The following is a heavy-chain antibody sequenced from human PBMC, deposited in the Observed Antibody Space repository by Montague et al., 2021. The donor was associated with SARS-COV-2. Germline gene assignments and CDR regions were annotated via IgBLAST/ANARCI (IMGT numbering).Heavy chain of an antibody. CDR2: ISYDGTYK. D-gene: IGHD3-9*01. V-gene: IGHV3-30-3*01. CDR3: ARDHQFYDVLTAYFPSNYYHNYYGMDV. Sequence: SLRLSCLASGFTFSSYPMHWVRQAPGKGLEWVAVISYDGTYKYYXDSVKGRFTISRDNSKNTLYLQLNSLRAEDTAVYFCARDHQFYDVLTAYFPSNYYHNYYGMDVWGQGTTVTVSS. CDR1: GFTFSSYP. J-gene: IGHJ6*02.